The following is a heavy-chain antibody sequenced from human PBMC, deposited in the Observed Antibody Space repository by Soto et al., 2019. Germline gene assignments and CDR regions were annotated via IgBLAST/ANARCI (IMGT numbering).Heavy chain of an antibody. J-gene: IGHJ6*03. Sequence: SETLSLTCTVSGGSISSGGYYWSWIRQHPGKGLEWIGYIYYSGSTYYNPSLKSRVTISVDTSKNQFSLKLSSVTAADTAVYYCARGVGPITISGVVITSMGLDYYYTDVWGKGTTVTVSS. V-gene: IGHV4-31*03. CDR3: ARGVGPITISGVVITSMGLDYYYTDV. D-gene: IGHD3-3*01. CDR2: IYYSGST. CDR1: GGSISSGGYY.